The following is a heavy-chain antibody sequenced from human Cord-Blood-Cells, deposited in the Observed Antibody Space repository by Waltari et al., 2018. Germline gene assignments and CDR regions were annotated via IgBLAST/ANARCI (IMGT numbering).Heavy chain of an antibody. J-gene: IGHJ3*02. CDR3: ARVLDYYDSSGYYYFAFDI. CDR2: INHRGST. Sequence: QVQLQQWGAGLLKPSETLSLTCAVYGGSFSGYYWSWIRQPPGKGLGWMGEINHRGSTNSNPSLKSRVTISVDTSKNQFSLKLSSVTAADTAVYYCARVLDYYDSSGYYYFAFDIWGQGTMVTVSS. D-gene: IGHD3-22*01. CDR1: GGSFSGYY. V-gene: IGHV4-34*01.